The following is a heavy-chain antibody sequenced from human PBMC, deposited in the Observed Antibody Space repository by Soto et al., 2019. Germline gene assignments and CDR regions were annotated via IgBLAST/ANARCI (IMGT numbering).Heavy chain of an antibody. V-gene: IGHV3-33*01. D-gene: IGHD3-10*01. J-gene: IGHJ4*02. CDR2: IWHDGSNK. Sequence: QVQLVESGGGVVQPGGSLRLSCAASGFIFSSYGMHWVRQAPGKGLEWVAVIWHDGSNKYYGESVKGRFIISRDNSKDTVSLQMDSLRVEDTALYYCARELLATDKRGVFEYWGQETLVSACS. CDR1: GFIFSSYG. CDR3: ARELLATDKRGVFEY.